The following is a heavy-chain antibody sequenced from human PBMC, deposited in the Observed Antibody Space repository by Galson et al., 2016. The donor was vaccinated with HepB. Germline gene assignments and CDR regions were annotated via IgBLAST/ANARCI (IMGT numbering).Heavy chain of an antibody. CDR2: ISSSSNRI. CDR3: ARDSTAKRYRYGMDV. CDR1: GFTFSSYS. Sequence: SLRLSCAASGFTFSSYSMNWVRQAPGKGLEWVSYISSSSNRIYNADSVKGRFTISRDNAKNSLYLQMNSLRDEDTAVYYCARDSTAKRYRYGMDVWGQGTTVTVSS. V-gene: IGHV3-48*02. J-gene: IGHJ6*02. D-gene: IGHD5-18*01.